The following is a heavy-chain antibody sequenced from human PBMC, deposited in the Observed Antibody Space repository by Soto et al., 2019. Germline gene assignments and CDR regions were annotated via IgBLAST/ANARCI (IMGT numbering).Heavy chain of an antibody. CDR1: GGTFSNST. D-gene: IGHD5-12*01. CDR2: LIPILGLA. V-gene: IGHV1-69*02. J-gene: IGHJ4*02. Sequence: QVQLVQSGDEVRKPGSSVKVSCQASGGTFSNSTVTWVRQAPGQGLEWMGRLIPILGLANYAQKFRGRLTMTADKSTTTADMELRSLRSEDTAIYYCARFKLGDDYWGQGTLVTVSS. CDR3: ARFKLGDDY.